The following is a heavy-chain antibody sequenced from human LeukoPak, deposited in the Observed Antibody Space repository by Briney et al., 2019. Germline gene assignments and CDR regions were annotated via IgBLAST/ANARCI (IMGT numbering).Heavy chain of an antibody. J-gene: IGHJ4*02. V-gene: IGHV4-59*01. CDR1: GGFISSYY. CDR3: ARGPLNEEIDY. D-gene: IGHD1-1*01. CDR2: IYYSERT. Sequence: SETLSLTCTVSGGFISSYYWSWIRQPPGKGLEWIGYIYYSERTNYNPSLKSRVSISLDTSKNQFSLDLSSVTAADTAVYYCARGPLNEEIDYWGQGTLVTVSS.